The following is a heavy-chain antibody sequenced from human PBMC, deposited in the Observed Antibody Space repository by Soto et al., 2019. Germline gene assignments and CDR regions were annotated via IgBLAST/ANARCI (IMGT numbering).Heavy chain of an antibody. CDR3: DRGRGYYYGRSGYYFDL. D-gene: IGHD3-22*01. Sequence: QVQLQESGPGLVKPSQTLSLSCTLSGDSFSGDDYYWSWIRQPPGKGLEWIGYIFYSGSTSYNPSLKSRSTISLDTSKNQFSLKLRSVTTADTAVYYCDRGRGYYYGRSGYYFDLWGQGTLVTVSS. J-gene: IGHJ4*02. CDR1: GDSFSGDDYY. V-gene: IGHV4-30-4*01. CDR2: IFYSGST.